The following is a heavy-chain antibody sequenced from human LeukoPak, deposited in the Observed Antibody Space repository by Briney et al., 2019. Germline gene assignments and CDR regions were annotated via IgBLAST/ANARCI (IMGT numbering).Heavy chain of an antibody. D-gene: IGHD1-26*01. CDR2: ISASGGGT. CDR3: AKVGNSGNYYTYFDY. V-gene: IGHV3-23*01. J-gene: IGHJ4*02. Sequence: GGSLGLSCAASGFTFSSYAMSWVRQAPGKGLEWVSGISASGGGTYYADSVKGRFTISRDNSKNTLYLQMDSLRAEDTAVYYCAKVGNSGNYYTYFDYWGQGTLVTVSS. CDR1: GFTFSSYA.